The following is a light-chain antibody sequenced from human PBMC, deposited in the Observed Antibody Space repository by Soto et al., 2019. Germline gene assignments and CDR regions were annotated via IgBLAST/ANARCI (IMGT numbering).Light chain of an antibody. CDR3: QQYNNWPRT. V-gene: IGKV3-15*01. CDR1: QSVSIN. Sequence: EVVLTQSPGTLSLSPGERATLSGRASQSVSINLAWYQQKPGQAPRLLIYGASSRATGIPARFSGSGSGTEFTLTISSLQSEDSAVYFCQQYNNWPRTFGQGTRWIS. J-gene: IGKJ1*01. CDR2: GAS.